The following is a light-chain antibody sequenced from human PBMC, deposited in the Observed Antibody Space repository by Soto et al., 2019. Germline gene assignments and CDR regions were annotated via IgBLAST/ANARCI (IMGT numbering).Light chain of an antibody. J-gene: IGKJ3*01. V-gene: IGKV3-20*01. CDR1: QSVSSY. CDR3: QQYGSSPLFT. CDR2: DAS. Sequence: EIVLTQSPGTLSLSPGERATLSCRASQSVSSYLAWYQQKPGQAPRLLIYDASSRATGIPDRFSGSGSGTDFTLTISRLEPEDFAVYYCQQYGSSPLFTFGPGTKVDIK.